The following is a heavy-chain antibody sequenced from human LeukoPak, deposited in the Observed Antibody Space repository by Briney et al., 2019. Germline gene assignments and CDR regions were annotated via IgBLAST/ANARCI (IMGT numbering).Heavy chain of an antibody. Sequence: GASVKVSCKASGGTFSSYTISWVRQAPGQGLEWMGRIIPNSGGTNYAQKFQGRVTMTRDTSISTAYMELSRLRSDDTAVYYCAREEDVDTAMVTDYWGQGTLVTVSS. V-gene: IGHV1-2*02. D-gene: IGHD5-18*01. CDR2: IIPNSGGT. CDR1: GGTFSSYT. J-gene: IGHJ4*02. CDR3: AREEDVDTAMVTDY.